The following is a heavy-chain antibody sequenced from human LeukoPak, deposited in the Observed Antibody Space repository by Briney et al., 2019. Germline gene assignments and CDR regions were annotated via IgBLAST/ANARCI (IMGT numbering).Heavy chain of an antibody. CDR3: ARPESFGESNEYYFDY. CDR2: IIPIFGTA. J-gene: IGHJ4*02. D-gene: IGHD3-10*01. CDR1: GVTFSSYA. V-gene: IGHV1-69*01. Sequence: ASVKVSCKASGVTFSSYAISWVRQAPGQGLEWMGGIIPIFGTANYAQKFQGRVTITADESTSTAYMELSSLRSEDTAVYYCARPESFGESNEYYFDYWGQGTLVTVSS.